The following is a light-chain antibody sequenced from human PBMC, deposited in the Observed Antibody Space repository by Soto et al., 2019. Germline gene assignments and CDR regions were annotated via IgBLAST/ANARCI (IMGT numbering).Light chain of an antibody. J-gene: IGLJ1*01. CDR2: DVT. Sequence: QSALTQPPSVSGSPGQSVAISCTGTSSDVGNYNRVSWYQQPPGTAPKLMIYDVTNRPSGVPDRFSGSKSGNTASLIISGLQADDEADYYCSSYTSSSTYVFGTGTKLTVL. CDR1: SSDVGNYNR. V-gene: IGLV2-18*02. CDR3: SSYTSSSTYV.